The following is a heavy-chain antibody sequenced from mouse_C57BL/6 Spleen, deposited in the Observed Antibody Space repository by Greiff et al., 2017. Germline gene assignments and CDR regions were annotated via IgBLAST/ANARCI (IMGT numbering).Heavy chain of an antibody. J-gene: IGHJ1*03. V-gene: IGHV1-64*01. CDR2: LHPISGST. Sequence: QVQLQQPGAELVKPGASVKLSCKASGYTFTSYWMHWVKQRPGQGLEWIGMLHPISGSTNYNETFKSKATLTVDKSSSTAYMQLSSLTSEDSAVYYCARRGQDWYFDVWGTGTTVTVSS. CDR1: GYTFTSYW. CDR3: ARRGQDWYFDV.